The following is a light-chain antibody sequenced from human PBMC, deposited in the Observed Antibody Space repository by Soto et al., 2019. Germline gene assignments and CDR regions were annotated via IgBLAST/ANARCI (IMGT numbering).Light chain of an antibody. J-gene: IGLJ3*02. V-gene: IGLV1-47*02. CDR2: GNS. CDR3: AAWDDSLRGVV. Sequence: QSVLTQPTSASGAPGQRVTLSCVGGSSNVGFNAVNWYQQIPGAAPKLLMHGNSQRPSGVPDRFSGSKSGTSASLAIIGLRTEEEAHYYCAAWDDSLRGVVFGGGTKLTVL. CDR1: SSNVGFNA.